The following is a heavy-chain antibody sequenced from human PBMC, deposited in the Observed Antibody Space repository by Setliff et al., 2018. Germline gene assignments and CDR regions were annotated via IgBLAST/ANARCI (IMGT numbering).Heavy chain of an antibody. CDR3: ARANDYSSGWYFNYYGMTS. V-gene: IGHV1-18*01. CDR2: ISAYNGNT. Sequence: ASVKVSCKAPGYTFTSYGISWVRQAPGQGLEWMGWISAYNGNTNYAQKLQGRVTMTTDTSTSTAYMELRSLRSDDTAVYYCARANDYSSGWYFNYYGMTSGAKGPRSPSP. J-gene: IGHJ6*02. D-gene: IGHD6-19*01. CDR1: GYTFTSYG.